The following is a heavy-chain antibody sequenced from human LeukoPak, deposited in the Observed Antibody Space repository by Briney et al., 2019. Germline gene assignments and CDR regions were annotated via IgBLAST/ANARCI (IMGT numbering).Heavy chain of an antibody. Sequence: PGGSLRLSCAASGFTFNSYAMSWVRQAPGKGLEWVSAIRGSGGGTYYADSVKGRFTISRDNSKNTLYLQMNSLRDEDTALYYCAKAGIGVVGCFDYWGQGTLVTVSS. V-gene: IGHV3-23*01. CDR1: GFTFNSYA. CDR3: AKAGIGVVGCFDY. D-gene: IGHD6-19*01. J-gene: IGHJ4*02. CDR2: IRGSGGGT.